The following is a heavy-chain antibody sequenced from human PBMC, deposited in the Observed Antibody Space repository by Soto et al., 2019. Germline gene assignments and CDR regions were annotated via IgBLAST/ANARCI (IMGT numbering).Heavy chain of an antibody. D-gene: IGHD2-21*01. Sequence: QVQLQESGPGLVKPSETLSLTCTVSGGSVSSGSYYWSWIRQPPGKGLEWIGYINYSGSTNNNPSLESRVTISVDTSKNQCSLKLSSVTAADTAVYYCERAGGVVIDYWGQGTLVIVSS. J-gene: IGHJ4*02. V-gene: IGHV4-61*01. CDR3: ERAGGVVIDY. CDR1: GGSVSSGSYY. CDR2: INYSGST.